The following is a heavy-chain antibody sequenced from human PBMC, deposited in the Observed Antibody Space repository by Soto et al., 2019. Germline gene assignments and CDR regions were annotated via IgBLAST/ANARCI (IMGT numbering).Heavy chain of an antibody. V-gene: IGHV3-23*01. CDR2: ISAFSDSI. D-gene: IGHD2-21*02. Sequence: EVQLLESGGGLVQPGGSLRLSCAASGFIFSSYSMYWVRQAPGKGPEGVAGISAFSDSILYADSVEGRFTISRDNSENTLYLQLNSLRADDTAVYFCANKRRSGGDNWCFDSWGQGTLVTVSS. CDR1: GFIFSSYS. J-gene: IGHJ4*02. CDR3: ANKRRSGGDNWCFDS.